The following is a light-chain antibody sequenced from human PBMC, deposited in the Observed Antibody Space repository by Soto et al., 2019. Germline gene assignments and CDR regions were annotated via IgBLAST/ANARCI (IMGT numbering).Light chain of an antibody. Sequence: EIVLTQSPGTLSLSPGERASLSCRASQSVRSSSLAWYQQKPGQPPRLLIYGASNRATGIPDRFSGSGSGTDFTLDISRLEPEDFAVYFCPQYGDSPDTDRWTFGPGTKVEIK. CDR3: PQYGDSPDTDRWT. CDR1: QSVRSSS. V-gene: IGKV3-20*01. CDR2: GAS. J-gene: IGKJ1*01.